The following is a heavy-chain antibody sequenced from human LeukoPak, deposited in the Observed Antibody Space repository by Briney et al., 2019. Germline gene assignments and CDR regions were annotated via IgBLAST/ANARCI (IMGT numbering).Heavy chain of an antibody. CDR1: GFTFRTYG. CDR3: VRELVSLGTGYFDL. CDR2: ITGSSTWT. J-gene: IGHJ2*01. V-gene: IGHV3-23*01. D-gene: IGHD7-27*01. Sequence: GGSLRLSCEASGFTFRTYGMTWVRQAPGKGLEWVSGITGSSTWTYYADSVRGRFTISRDNSKNTLHLQMNNLTADDTAIYYCVRELVSLGTGYFDLWGRGTLVTVSS.